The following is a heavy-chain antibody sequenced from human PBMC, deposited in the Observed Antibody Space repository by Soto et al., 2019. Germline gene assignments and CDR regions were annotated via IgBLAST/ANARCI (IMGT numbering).Heavy chain of an antibody. CDR2: IWYDGSNK. CDR1: GFSFSSYG. D-gene: IGHD7-27*01. CDR3: ARDGSTGDLSFDY. J-gene: IGHJ4*02. V-gene: IGHV3-33*01. Sequence: PGGSLRLSCAASGFSFSSYGMHWVRQAPGKGLEWVAVIWYDGSNKYYADSVKGRVTISRDNSKNTLYLQMNSLRAEDTAVYYCARDGSTGDLSFDYWVQGTLVTVSS.